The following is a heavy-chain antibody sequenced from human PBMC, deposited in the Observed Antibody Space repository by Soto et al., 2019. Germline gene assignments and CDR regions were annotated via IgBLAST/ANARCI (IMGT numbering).Heavy chain of an antibody. CDR1: GYSFTSYW. J-gene: IGHJ4*02. V-gene: IGHV5-10-1*01. CDR2: IDPSDSYT. CDR3: AVLREGGVPAAADPGY. D-gene: IGHD6-13*01. Sequence: PGESLKISCKGSGYSFTSYWISWVRQMPGKGLEWMGRIDPSDSYTNYSPSFQGHVTISADKSISTAYLQWSSLKASDTAMYYCAVLREGGVPAAADPGYWGQGTLVTVSS.